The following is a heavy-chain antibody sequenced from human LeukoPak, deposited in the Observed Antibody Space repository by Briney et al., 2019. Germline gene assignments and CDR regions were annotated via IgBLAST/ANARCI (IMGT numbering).Heavy chain of an antibody. V-gene: IGHV4-39*01. CDR2: IYYSGST. Sequence: SETLSLTCTVSGGSISSSSYYWGWIRQPPGKGLEWIGSIYYSGSTYYNPSLKSRVTISVDTSKNQFSLKLSSVTAADTAVYYCARHSPFFGSSTSCYDNWFDPWGQGTLVTVSS. CDR1: GGSISSSSYY. J-gene: IGHJ5*02. CDR3: ARHSPFFGSSTSCYDNWFDP. D-gene: IGHD2-2*01.